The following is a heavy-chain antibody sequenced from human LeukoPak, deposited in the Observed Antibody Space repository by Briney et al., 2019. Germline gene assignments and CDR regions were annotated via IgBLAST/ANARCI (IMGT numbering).Heavy chain of an antibody. CDR1: GYSFTSYW. D-gene: IGHD2-2*01. J-gene: IGHJ6*03. CDR2: IYPGDSNT. V-gene: IGHV5-51*01. Sequence: GESLKTSWKGSGYSFTSYWIGLVRQMPGKGLEWVGIIYPGDSNTRYSPSFQGQVTISADKSISTAYLQWSSMKASDTAMYYCARSPYVVPAAPGYYYYYYMDVWGKGTTVTVSS. CDR3: ARSPYVVPAAPGYYYYYYMDV.